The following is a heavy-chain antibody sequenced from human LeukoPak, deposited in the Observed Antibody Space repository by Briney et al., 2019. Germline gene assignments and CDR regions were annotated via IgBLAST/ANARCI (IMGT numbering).Heavy chain of an antibody. D-gene: IGHD3-10*01. CDR3: ATDYYGSGSYFDY. CDR2: IRSSGSTI. J-gene: IGHJ4*02. Sequence: GGSLRLSCAASGFTFSDYYMSWIRQAPGKGLEWVSYIRSSGSTIYYADSVKGRFTISRDNAKNSLYLQMNSLRAEDTAVYYCATDYYGSGSYFDYWGQGTLVTVSS. CDR1: GFTFSDYY. V-gene: IGHV3-11*04.